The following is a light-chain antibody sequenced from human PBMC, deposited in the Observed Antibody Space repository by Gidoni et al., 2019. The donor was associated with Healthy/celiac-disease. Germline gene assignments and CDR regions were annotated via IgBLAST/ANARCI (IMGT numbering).Light chain of an antibody. CDR1: QSVSSY. Sequence: EIVLTQSPATLSLSPGERATLSCRASQSVSSYLAWYQQKPGQAPRLLIYDASNRATGIPARFSGSGSGTDFTLTFSSLETEDFAVYYCQQRSNWPPLTFGGGTKVEIK. V-gene: IGKV3-11*01. CDR2: DAS. J-gene: IGKJ4*01. CDR3: QQRSNWPPLT.